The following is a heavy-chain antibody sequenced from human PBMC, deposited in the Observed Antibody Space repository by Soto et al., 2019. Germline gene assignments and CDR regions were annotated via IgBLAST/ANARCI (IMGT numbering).Heavy chain of an antibody. CDR2: ISGSGGST. J-gene: IGHJ4*02. CDR1: GVTFSSYS. Sequence: PGGSLRLSCAASGVTFSSYSMSWVRQAPGKGLEWVSAISGSGGSTYYADSVKGRFTISRDNSKNTLYLQMNSLRAEDTAVYYCAKERPMHYYDSSGYHDPKHYFDYWGQRTLVTVSS. V-gene: IGHV3-23*01. D-gene: IGHD3-22*01. CDR3: AKERPMHYYDSSGYHDPKHYFDY.